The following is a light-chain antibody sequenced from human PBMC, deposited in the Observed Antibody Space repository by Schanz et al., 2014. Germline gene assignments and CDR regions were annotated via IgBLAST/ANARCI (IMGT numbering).Light chain of an antibody. CDR2: DVS. CDR3: SSYTTNNTRV. J-gene: IGLJ3*02. CDR1: SSDIGAYNY. Sequence: QSALTQPASVSGSPGQSITISCTGTSSDIGAYNYVFWYQQHPGKAPKLMISDVSRRPSGVSNRFSGSKSGNTASLTISGLQAEDEADYYCSSYTTNNTRVFGGGTKLTVL. V-gene: IGLV2-14*03.